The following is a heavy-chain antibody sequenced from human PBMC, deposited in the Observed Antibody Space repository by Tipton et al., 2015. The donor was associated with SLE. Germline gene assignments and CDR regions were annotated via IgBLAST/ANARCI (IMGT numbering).Heavy chain of an antibody. D-gene: IGHD5-18*01. J-gene: IGHJ6*03. Sequence: TLSLTCTVSGGPISSGGYYWSWIRQPAGKGLEWIGHIYTSGSTNYNPSLKSRVTISADTSKNQFSLKLSSVTAADTAVYYCARAPYVDTAMIKGYYYMDVWGKGTPVTVSS. CDR3: ARAPYVDTAMIKGYYYMDV. CDR1: GGPISSGGYY. CDR2: IYTSGST. V-gene: IGHV4-61*09.